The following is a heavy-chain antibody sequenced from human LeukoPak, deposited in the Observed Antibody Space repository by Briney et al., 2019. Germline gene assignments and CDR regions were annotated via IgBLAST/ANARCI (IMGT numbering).Heavy chain of an antibody. J-gene: IGHJ4*02. V-gene: IGHV3-21*04. Sequence: GGSLRLSYAASGFTFSSYSMNWVRQAPGKGLEWVSSISSSSNYIYYADSVKGRFTLSRDNAKNSLWLQMNSLRVEDTALYYCAKRGSYFGGFDYWGQGTLLTVPS. D-gene: IGHD3-10*01. CDR2: ISSSSNYI. CDR3: AKRGSYFGGFDY. CDR1: GFTFSSYS.